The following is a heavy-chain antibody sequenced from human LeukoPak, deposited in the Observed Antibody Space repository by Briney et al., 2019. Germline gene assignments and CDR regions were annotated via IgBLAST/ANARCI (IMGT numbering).Heavy chain of an antibody. CDR2: ISSSGSTI. CDR1: GFTFSSYE. CDR3: ARVPNHIVVVVAATQYFDY. Sequence: AGGSLRLSCAASGFTFSSYEMNWVRQAPGKGLEWVSYISSSGSTIYYADSVKGRFTISRDNAKNSLHLQMNSLRAEDTAVYYCARVPNHIVVVVAATQYFDYWGQGTLVTVPS. D-gene: IGHD2-15*01. V-gene: IGHV3-48*03. J-gene: IGHJ4*02.